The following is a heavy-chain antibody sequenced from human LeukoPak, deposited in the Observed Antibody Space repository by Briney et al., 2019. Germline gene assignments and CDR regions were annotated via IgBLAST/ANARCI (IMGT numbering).Heavy chain of an antibody. D-gene: IGHD5-12*01. Sequence: ASQALSLTCTVSGGSISRGGHYWTWIRQHPGKGLEWIGYLYNSGRTYYNPSLKSRVTMSVDTSKNQFSLKLSSVTAADTAVYYCARGEGNSGYDFLSWGQGTLVTVSS. CDR3: ARGEGNSGYDFLS. CDR2: LYNSGRT. CDR1: GGSISRGGHY. V-gene: IGHV4-31*03. J-gene: IGHJ4*02.